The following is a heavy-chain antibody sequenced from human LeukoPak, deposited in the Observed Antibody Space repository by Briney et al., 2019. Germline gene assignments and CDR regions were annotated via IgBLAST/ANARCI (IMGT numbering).Heavy chain of an antibody. D-gene: IGHD2-2*01. CDR3: ATTTAGICSSTSCYYHGPFDL. CDR1: GGTFSSYA. J-gene: IGHJ2*01. CDR2: INPNSGGT. V-gene: IGHV1-2*02. Sequence: ASVKVSCKASGGTFSSYAISWVRQAPGQGLEWMGWINPNSGGTNYAQKFQGRVTMTRDTSISTAYMELSRLRSDGTAVYYCATTTAGICSSTSCYYHGPFDLWGRGTLGTVSS.